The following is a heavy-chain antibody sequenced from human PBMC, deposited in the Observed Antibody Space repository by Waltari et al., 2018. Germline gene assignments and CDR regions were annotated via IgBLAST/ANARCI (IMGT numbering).Heavy chain of an antibody. Sequence: QVQVEQSGSEVKRPGASVRVSCTVPGYTLAGLSIDVVRHVPAKGLEWMGRLDREDGETTYAQHFQGRITVTEDTSTNTAYMGLRTLVSDDTAVYFCHLTGRNIVLAGGSPSFYSYMDVWGRGTTVTVS. CDR1: GYTLAGLS. V-gene: IGHV1-24*01. D-gene: IGHD2-15*01. CDR2: LDREDGET. CDR3: HLTGRNIVLAGGSPSFYSYMDV. J-gene: IGHJ6*03.